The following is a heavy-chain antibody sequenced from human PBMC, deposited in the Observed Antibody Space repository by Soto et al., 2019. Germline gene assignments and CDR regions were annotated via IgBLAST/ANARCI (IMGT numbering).Heavy chain of an antibody. V-gene: IGHV3-53*04. CDR2: IYSGGST. Sequence: GGSLRLSCAASGFTVSSNYMSWVRQAPGKGLEWVSVIYSGGSTYYADSEKGRFTISRHNSKNTLYLQMNSLRAEDTALYYCASAVAGFFDYWGQGTLVTVSS. D-gene: IGHD6-19*01. CDR1: GFTVSSNY. J-gene: IGHJ4*02. CDR3: ASAVAGFFDY.